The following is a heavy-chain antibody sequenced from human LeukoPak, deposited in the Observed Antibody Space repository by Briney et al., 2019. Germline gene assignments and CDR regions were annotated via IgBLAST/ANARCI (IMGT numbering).Heavy chain of an antibody. CDR3: AAVYDILTGSLYGMDV. Sequence: ASVKVSCKVSGYTLTELSMHWVRQAPGKGLEWMGGFDPEDGETICAQKFQGRVTMTEDTSTDTAYMELSSLRSEDTAVYYCAAVYDILTGSLYGMDVWGKGTTVTVSS. J-gene: IGHJ6*04. CDR1: GYTLTELS. CDR2: FDPEDGET. D-gene: IGHD3-9*01. V-gene: IGHV1-24*01.